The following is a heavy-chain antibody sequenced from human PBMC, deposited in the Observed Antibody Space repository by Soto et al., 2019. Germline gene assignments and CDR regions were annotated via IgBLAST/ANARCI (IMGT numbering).Heavy chain of an antibody. CDR1: GGSVVSDDNY. J-gene: IGHJ4*02. D-gene: IGHD1-7*01. Sequence: SETLSLTCTVSGGSVVSDDNYWSWIRQPPGRGLEWIAYIYNSRITNYNPSLKSRVTISVDSSKNQFSLKLTSVTAADTAVYYCARGLHWNYGYGYWGQGTLVTVSS. CDR2: IYNSRIT. CDR3: ARGLHWNYGYGY. V-gene: IGHV4-61*08.